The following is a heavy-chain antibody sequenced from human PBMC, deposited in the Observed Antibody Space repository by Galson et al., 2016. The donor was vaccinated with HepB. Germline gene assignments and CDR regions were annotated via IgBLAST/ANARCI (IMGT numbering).Heavy chain of an antibody. CDR1: GYVFSNFG. CDR2: ISVFNGDT. CDR3: ARALPGHPRASDV. Sequence: SVKVSCKGSGYVFSNFGITWVRQAPGQRLEWMGMISVFNGDTNYAQKFQGRVSMTTDSSANTAYMDLGSLRSDDTAVYYCARALPGHPRASDVWGQGTLVSVSS. J-gene: IGHJ3*01. D-gene: IGHD1-14*01. V-gene: IGHV1-18*01.